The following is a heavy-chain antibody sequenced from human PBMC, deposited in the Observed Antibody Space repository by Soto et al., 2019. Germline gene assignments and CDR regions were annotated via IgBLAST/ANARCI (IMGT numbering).Heavy chain of an antibody. CDR2: INPNSGDT. D-gene: IGHD1-26*01. V-gene: IGHV1-2*02. J-gene: IGHJ6*02. Sequence: ASVKVSCKASGYTFTGYYVHWVRQAPGQGLEWMGWINPNSGDTYLAQRFQGRVTMNRDTSIGTAYMELRGLTSDDTAEYYCAKGGAIVAAGTRVYLYNAMDIWGQGTTVTVSS. CDR3: AKGGAIVAAGTRVYLYNAMDI. CDR1: GYTFTGYY.